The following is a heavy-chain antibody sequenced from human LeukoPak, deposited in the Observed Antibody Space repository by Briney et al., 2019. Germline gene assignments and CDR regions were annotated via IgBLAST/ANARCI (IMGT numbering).Heavy chain of an antibody. J-gene: IGHJ4*02. CDR3: ARQEPYYDFWSGYGSFDY. Sequence: PSETLSLTCSVYGGSFSGYYWSWIRQPPGKGLEWIGEINHSGSTNYNPSLKSRVTISVDTSKNQSSLKLSSVTAADTAVYYCARQEPYYDFWSGYGSFDYWGQGTLVTVSS. CDR1: GGSFSGYY. V-gene: IGHV4-34*01. CDR2: INHSGST. D-gene: IGHD3-3*01.